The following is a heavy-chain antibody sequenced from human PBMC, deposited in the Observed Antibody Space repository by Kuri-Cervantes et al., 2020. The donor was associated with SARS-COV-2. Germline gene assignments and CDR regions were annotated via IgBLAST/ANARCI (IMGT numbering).Heavy chain of an antibody. D-gene: IGHD5-18*01. CDR1: GFTFSDFY. Sequence: GESLKISCAASGFTFSDFYMSWIQQAPGKGLEWISYISGSGTYTNYADSVKGRFTMSRDNAKKSVYLQMNRLRAEDTAVYYCARDDSDTSPFTLYYYGLDVWGQGTRVPSP. V-gene: IGHV3-11*06. CDR3: ARDDSDTSPFTLYYYGLDV. CDR2: ISGSGTYT. J-gene: IGHJ6*02.